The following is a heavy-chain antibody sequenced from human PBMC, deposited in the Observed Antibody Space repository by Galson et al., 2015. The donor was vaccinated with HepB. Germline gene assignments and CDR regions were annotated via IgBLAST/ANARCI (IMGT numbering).Heavy chain of an antibody. CDR3: ARAAGALRFLEWVIGDWFDP. V-gene: IGHV1-46*03. Sequence: SVKVSCKASGYTFTSYYMHWVRQAPGQGLEWMGIINPSGGSTSYAQKFQGRVTMTRDTSTSTVYMELSSLRSEDTAVYYCARAAGALRFLEWVIGDWFDPWGQGTLVTVSS. J-gene: IGHJ5*02. CDR1: GYTFTSYY. D-gene: IGHD3-3*01. CDR2: INPSGGST.